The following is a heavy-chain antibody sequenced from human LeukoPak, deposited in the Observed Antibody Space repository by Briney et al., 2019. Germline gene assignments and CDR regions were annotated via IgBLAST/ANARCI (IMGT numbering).Heavy chain of an antibody. CDR3: ARDRHCSSTSCYNDY. V-gene: IGHV3-20*04. Sequence: GGSLRLSCAASGFTFDDYGMSWVRQAPGKGLEWVSGINWNGGSTGYADSVKGRFTIIRDNAKNSLYLQMNSLRAEDTVLYYCARDRHCSSTSCYNDYWGQGTLVTVSS. CDR1: GFTFDDYG. CDR2: INWNGGST. D-gene: IGHD2-2*02. J-gene: IGHJ4*02.